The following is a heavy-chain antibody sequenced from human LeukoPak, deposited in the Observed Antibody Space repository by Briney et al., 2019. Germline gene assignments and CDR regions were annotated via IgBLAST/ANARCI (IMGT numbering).Heavy chain of an antibody. D-gene: IGHD6-6*01. CDR1: GGSISSYY. J-gene: IGHJ4*02. CDR3: ARDGRAMGYSSSFYFDY. Sequence: SETLSLTCTVSGGSISSYYWSWIRQPPGKGLEWIGYIYYSGSTNYNPSLKSRVTISVDTSKNQFSLKLSSVTAADTAVYYCARDGRAMGYSSSFYFDYWGQGTLVTVSS. V-gene: IGHV4-59*01. CDR2: IYYSGST.